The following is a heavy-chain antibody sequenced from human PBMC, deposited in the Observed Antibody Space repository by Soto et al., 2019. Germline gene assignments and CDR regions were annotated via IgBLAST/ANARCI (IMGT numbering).Heavy chain of an antibody. CDR2: IYWDDDK. D-gene: IGHD3-16*02. J-gene: IGHJ5*02. CDR3: AHSFVIRGATNRNWFDP. Sequence: QITLKESGPTLVKPTQTLTLTCTFSGFSLSTSGVGVGWIRQPPGKALEWLALIYWDDDKRYSPSLKSRLTITKDTSKHQVVLTMTNMDPVDTATYYCAHSFVIRGATNRNWFDPWGQGTLVTVSS. CDR1: GFSLSTSGVG. V-gene: IGHV2-5*02.